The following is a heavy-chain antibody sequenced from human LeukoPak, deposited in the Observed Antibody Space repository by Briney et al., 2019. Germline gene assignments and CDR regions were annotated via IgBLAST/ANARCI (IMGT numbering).Heavy chain of an antibody. Sequence: SETLSLTCSVSGGSISSGGYYWSWIRQPPGKSLEWIGYIYYSGSTYYNPSLKSRVTISVETSKNQFSLRLSSVTAADTAVYYCARVYYDSSNYYYVLSWGQGTLVTVSS. CDR3: ARVYYDSSNYYYVLS. J-gene: IGHJ4*02. D-gene: IGHD3-22*01. V-gene: IGHV4-30-4*08. CDR2: IYYSGST. CDR1: GGSISSGGYY.